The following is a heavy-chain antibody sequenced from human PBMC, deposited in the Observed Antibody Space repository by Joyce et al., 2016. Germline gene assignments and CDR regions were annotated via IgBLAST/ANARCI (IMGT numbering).Heavy chain of an antibody. CDR1: GGSISSADW. D-gene: IGHD5-12*01. Sequence: QVQLQESGPGLVKPSGTLSLTCAVSGGSISSADWWSWVRQPPGKGLEWIGEIYLGGSTTYNPSLKSRVTISVDKSKNQLSLKMNSVTAADTAVYYCARNGAYSQDSWGQGTLVTVSS. J-gene: IGHJ5*01. CDR3: ARNGAYSQDS. CDR2: IYLGGST. V-gene: IGHV4-4*02.